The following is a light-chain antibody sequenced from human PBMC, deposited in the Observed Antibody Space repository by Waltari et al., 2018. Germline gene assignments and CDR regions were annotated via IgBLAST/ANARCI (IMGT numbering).Light chain of an antibody. J-gene: IGKJ1*01. CDR2: GAS. CDR1: QSVGSN. CDR3: QQYNDWPRT. V-gene: IGKV3-15*01. Sequence: EIVMTQSPATLSVSTGERATLSCRASQSVGSNLAWYQQKPGQAPRLLIYGASIRATGIPARFSGSGSGTELTLTISSLQSEDFAVYFCQQYNDWPRTFGQGTKVEIK.